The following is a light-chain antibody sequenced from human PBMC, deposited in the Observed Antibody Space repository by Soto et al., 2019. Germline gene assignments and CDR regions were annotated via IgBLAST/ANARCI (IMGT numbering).Light chain of an antibody. CDR1: QTCLNSSNNKTY. J-gene: IGKJ1*01. CDR2: WAS. V-gene: IGKV4-1*01. Sequence: DIVMTQSRDSLAVSLGERATLDCKSSQTCLNSSNNKTYLAWYRQRPGQPPTLLINWASTRQSGVPARFRGSGSGTEFTLTITDLQAEDLAVYYCQQFHTIPWTFGQGTKVDIK. CDR3: QQFHTIPWT.